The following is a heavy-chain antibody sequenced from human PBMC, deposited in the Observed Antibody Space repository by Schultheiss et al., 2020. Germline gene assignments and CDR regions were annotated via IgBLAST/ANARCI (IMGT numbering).Heavy chain of an antibody. CDR2: ISGSGGST. Sequence: GGSLRLSCAASGFTFSSYAMHWVRQAPGKGLEWVSAISGSGGSTYYADSVKGRFTISRDNSKNTLYLQMNSLRAEDTAVYYCAKVYSYGRGYFDYWGQGTLVTVSS. J-gene: IGHJ4*02. V-gene: IGHV3-23*01. CDR3: AKVYSYGRGYFDY. D-gene: IGHD5-18*01. CDR1: GFTFSSYA.